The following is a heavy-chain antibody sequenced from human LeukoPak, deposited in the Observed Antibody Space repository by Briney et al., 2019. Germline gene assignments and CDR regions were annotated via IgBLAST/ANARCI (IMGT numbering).Heavy chain of an antibody. V-gene: IGHV1-18*04. Sequence: ASVKVSCKVSGYTFDSYGITWVRQAPGQGLEWLGWISVYNGKTNHSEKFQGRGTMSRDTSTTTAFLEVKSLRSDDTAVYYCARDRNYFDYWGQGTLVTVSS. CDR1: GYTFDSYG. CDR2: ISVYNGKT. CDR3: ARDRNYFDY. J-gene: IGHJ4*02.